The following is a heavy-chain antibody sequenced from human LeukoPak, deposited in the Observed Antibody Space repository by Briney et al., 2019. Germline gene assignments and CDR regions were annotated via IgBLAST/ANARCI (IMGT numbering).Heavy chain of an antibody. D-gene: IGHD3-10*01. Sequence: GGSLRLSCAGSGFTFSTYDMHWVRQAPGKGLEWVAIISYDGSDKYYADSVKGRFTISRDNSKNTLYLQMNSLRAEDTAVYYCAKDFGEAAFDIWGQGTMVTVSS. CDR1: GFTFSTYD. V-gene: IGHV3-30*18. CDR2: ISYDGSDK. CDR3: AKDFGEAAFDI. J-gene: IGHJ3*02.